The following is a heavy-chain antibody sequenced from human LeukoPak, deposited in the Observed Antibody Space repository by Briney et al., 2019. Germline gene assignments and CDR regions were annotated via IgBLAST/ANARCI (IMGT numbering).Heavy chain of an antibody. V-gene: IGHV4-59*01. J-gene: IGHJ3*02. D-gene: IGHD3-3*01. CDR1: GGSISSYY. CDR2: IYYSGST. Sequence: SETLSLTCTVSGGSISSYYWSWIRQPPGKGLEWIGYIYYSGSTNYNPSLKSRVTISVDTSKNQFSLKLSSVTAADTAVYYCARGSRITIFGNAFDIWGQGTMVTVSS. CDR3: ARGSRITIFGNAFDI.